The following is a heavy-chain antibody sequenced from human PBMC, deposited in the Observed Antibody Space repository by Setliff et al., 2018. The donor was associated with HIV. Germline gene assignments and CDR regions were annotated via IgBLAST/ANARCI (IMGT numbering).Heavy chain of an antibody. CDR3: ARDPHYFDTSGYYSYFYFDY. Sequence: SETLSLTCAVYGGSFSGYYWSWIRQPPGKGLEWIGEINHSGSTNYNPSLKSRVTISVDTSKSQFSLKLTSVTAADTAVYFCARDPHYFDTSGYYSYFYFDYWGHGTLVTVSS. D-gene: IGHD3-22*01. CDR1: GGSFSGYY. J-gene: IGHJ4*01. CDR2: INHSGST. V-gene: IGHV4-34*01.